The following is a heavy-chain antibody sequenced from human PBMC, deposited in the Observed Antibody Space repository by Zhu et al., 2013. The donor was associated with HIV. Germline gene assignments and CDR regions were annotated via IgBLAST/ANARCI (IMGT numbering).Heavy chain of an antibody. Sequence: QIQLVQSGAELKQVGSSVSISCKTSGYTFNTFFIHWVRRAPSDKALNGWVVINPRRRKRDLFKKLTRARLLMTRDSSRNTVYMDLTNLTPADTALYFCARDQGVPVATSRSTLEYFQYWGQGT. J-gene: IGHJ1*01. CDR1: GYTFNTFF. CDR3: ARDQGVPVATSRSTLEYFQY. V-gene: IGHV1-46*02. CDR2: INPRRRKR. D-gene: IGHD2-8*01.